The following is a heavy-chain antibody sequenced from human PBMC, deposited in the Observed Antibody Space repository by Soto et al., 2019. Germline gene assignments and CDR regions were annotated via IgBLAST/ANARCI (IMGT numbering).Heavy chain of an antibody. D-gene: IGHD3-9*01. CDR3: AIILTHSDSFDI. Sequence: ASAKVSCKASGYTFGGFYIHWMRQAPGQGLEWVGSINSNSGATTYAQKFQDSVAMTRDTSVSTAYMDLTRMTSDDTAIYYCAIILTHSDSFDIWGQGTMVTV. J-gene: IGHJ3*02. CDR2: INSNSGAT. V-gene: IGHV1-2*04. CDR1: GYTFGGFY.